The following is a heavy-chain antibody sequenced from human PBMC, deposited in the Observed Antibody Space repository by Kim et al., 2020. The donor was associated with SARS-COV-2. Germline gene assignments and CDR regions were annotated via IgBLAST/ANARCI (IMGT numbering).Heavy chain of an antibody. D-gene: IGHD6-13*01. CDR1: GFTFSSYP. CDR2: ISGSGGST. J-gene: IGHJ6*02. Sequence: GGSLRLSCAASGFTFSSYPMSWVRQAPGKGLEWVSGISGSGGSTYYADSVKGRFTISRDNSKNTLYLQMNSLRAEDTAVYYCAKALPTGYSSSWYGDYYYGMDVWGQGTTVTVSS. CDR3: AKALPTGYSSSWYGDYYYGMDV. V-gene: IGHV3-23*01.